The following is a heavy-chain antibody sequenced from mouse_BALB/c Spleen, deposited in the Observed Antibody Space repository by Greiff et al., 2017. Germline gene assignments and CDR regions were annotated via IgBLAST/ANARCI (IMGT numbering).Heavy chain of an antibody. D-gene: IGHD2-3*01. J-gene: IGHJ4*01. CDR2: INPSNGGT. Sequence: VQLQQPGAELVKPGASVRLSCKASGYTFTSYYMYWVKQRPGQGLEWIGGINPSNGGTNFNEKFKSKATLTVDKSSSTAYMQLSSLTSEDSAVYYCTRHPSMIFYAMDYWGQGTSVTVSS. CDR1: GYTFTSYY. V-gene: IGHV1S81*02. CDR3: TRHPSMIFYAMDY.